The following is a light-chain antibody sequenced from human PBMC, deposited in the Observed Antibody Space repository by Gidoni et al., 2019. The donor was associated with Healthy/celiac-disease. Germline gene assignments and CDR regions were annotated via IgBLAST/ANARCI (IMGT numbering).Light chain of an antibody. CDR3: GTWDSSLSAGV. CDR2: DNN. J-gene: IGLJ2*01. CDR1: RSNIGNNY. V-gene: IGLV1-51*01. Sequence: QSVLPQPPSVSAAPGQKVTISCSGSRSNIGNNYVSWYQQLPGTAPKLLIYDNNKRPSGIPDRFSGSKSGTSATLGITGLQTGDEADYYCGTWDSSLSAGVFGGGTKLTVL.